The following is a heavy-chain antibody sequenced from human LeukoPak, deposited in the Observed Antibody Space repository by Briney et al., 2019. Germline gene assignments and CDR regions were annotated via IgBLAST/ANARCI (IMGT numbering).Heavy chain of an antibody. CDR2: ISGSGGST. CDR3: AKAGGWTNYFDY. D-gene: IGHD6-19*01. CDR1: GFTFGSYA. Sequence: GGSLRLSCAASGFTFGSYAMSWVRQPPGKGLEWVSTISGSGGSTYYADSVKGRFTISRDNSKNTLYLQLNSLRAEDTAVYYCAKAGGWTNYFDYWGQGTLVTVSS. J-gene: IGHJ4*02. V-gene: IGHV3-23*01.